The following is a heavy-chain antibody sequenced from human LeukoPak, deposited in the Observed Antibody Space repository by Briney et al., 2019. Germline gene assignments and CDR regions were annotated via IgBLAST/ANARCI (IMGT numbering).Heavy chain of an antibody. CDR2: ITFDGGNK. CDR3: AKDKSYGSGIDH. V-gene: IGHV3-30*02. CDR1: GFNFNNFG. D-gene: IGHD5-24*01. Sequence: GGSLRLSCAASGFNFNNFGMHWVRQAPGKGLEWVAIITFDGGNKYYIDSVQGRFTISRGNSKNTVYLQMDSLRPEDTAVYYCAKDKSYGSGIDHWGQGALVTVSS. J-gene: IGHJ4*02.